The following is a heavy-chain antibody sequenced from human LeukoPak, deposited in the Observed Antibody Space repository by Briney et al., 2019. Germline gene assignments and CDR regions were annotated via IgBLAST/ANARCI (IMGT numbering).Heavy chain of an antibody. D-gene: IGHD1-26*01. CDR2: INSDGSST. V-gene: IGHV3-74*01. CDR1: GFTFSSYG. CDR3: ARGWEGYFDY. Sequence: GGSLRPSCAASGFTFSSYGMHWVRQAPGKGLEWVSRINSDGSSTSYADSVKGRFTISRDNAKNTLYLQMNSLRAEDTAVYYCARGWEGYFDYWGQGTLVTVSS. J-gene: IGHJ4*02.